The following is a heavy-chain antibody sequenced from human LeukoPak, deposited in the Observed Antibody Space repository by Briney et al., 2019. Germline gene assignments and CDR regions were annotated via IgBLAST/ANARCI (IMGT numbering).Heavy chain of an antibody. CDR1: GGTFSSYA. CDR2: INTNTGNP. Sequence: ASVKVSCKASGGTFSSYAVSWVRQAPGQGLEWMGWINTNTGNPTYAQGFTGRFVFSLDTSVSTAYLQISSLKAEDTAVYYCARDGHYDILTGYRYKFDYWGQGTLVTVSS. V-gene: IGHV7-4-1*02. D-gene: IGHD3-9*01. CDR3: ARDGHYDILTGYRYKFDY. J-gene: IGHJ4*02.